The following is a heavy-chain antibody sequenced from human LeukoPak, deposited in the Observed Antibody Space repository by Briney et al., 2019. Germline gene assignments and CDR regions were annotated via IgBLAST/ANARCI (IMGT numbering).Heavy chain of an antibody. CDR1: GFTFSSYS. CDR3: ARGGSRNPFDY. Sequence: GGSPRLSCAASGFTFSSYSMNWVRQAPGKGLEWVSYISSSSSTIYYADSVKGRFTISRDNAKNSLYLQMNSLRAEDTAVYYCARGGSRNPFDYWGQGTLVTVSS. CDR2: ISSSSSTI. D-gene: IGHD1-14*01. V-gene: IGHV3-48*01. J-gene: IGHJ4*02.